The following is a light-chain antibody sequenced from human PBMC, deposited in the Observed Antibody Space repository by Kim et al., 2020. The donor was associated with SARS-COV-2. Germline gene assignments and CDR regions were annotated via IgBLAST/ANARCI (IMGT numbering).Light chain of an antibody. CDR1: SLRSYY. Sequence: SSELTQDPAVSVALGQTVRITCQGDSLRSYYATWYQQKPGQAPILFIYGKNNRPSGIPDRFSGSSSGNTASFTITGTQAGDGADYYCNYRYSNDNVVFGG. CDR3: NYRYSNDNVV. J-gene: IGLJ2*01. CDR2: GKN. V-gene: IGLV3-19*01.